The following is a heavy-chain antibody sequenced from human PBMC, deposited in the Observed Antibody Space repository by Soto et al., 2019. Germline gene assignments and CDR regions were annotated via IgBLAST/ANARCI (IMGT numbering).Heavy chain of an antibody. CDR3: ARGGSSWARFEY. J-gene: IGHJ4*02. V-gene: IGHV1-69*01. Sequence: QVQLVQSGAEVKKPGSSVKVSCKASGGTFSRYVISWVRQAPGQGLEWMGGIMLIFGRANYAQKFQGRVSITAEESTNTVYMELSSLTSEDTAVYYCARGGSSWARFEYWGQGSLVTVSS. CDR1: GGTFSRYV. D-gene: IGHD6-13*01. CDR2: IMLIFGRA.